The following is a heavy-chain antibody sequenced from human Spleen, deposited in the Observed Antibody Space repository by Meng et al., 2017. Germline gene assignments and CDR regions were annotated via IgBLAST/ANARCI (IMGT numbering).Heavy chain of an antibody. J-gene: IGHJ4*02. CDR3: AGGSLTVTTENINY. Sequence: QGPLPESGPGLGKPSGTLSLTCAVSGDSISNTNWWTWVRRPPGKGLEWIGEIYPSGTTDFNPSLKSRVTISVDRANNQFSLKLSSVTAADTAVYYCAGGSLTVTTENINYWGQGTLVTVSS. V-gene: IGHV4-4*02. CDR1: GDSISNTNW. D-gene: IGHD4-17*01. CDR2: IYPSGTT.